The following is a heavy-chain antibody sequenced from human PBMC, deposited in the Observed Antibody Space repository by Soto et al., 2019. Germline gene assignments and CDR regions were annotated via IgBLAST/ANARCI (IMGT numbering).Heavy chain of an antibody. CDR1: GQSFSGYY. V-gene: IGHV4-34*01. J-gene: IGHJ4*02. CDR2: INHSGST. CDR3: ARVPDY. Sequence: SETLSLTCPVYGQSFSGYYWSWIRQPPGKGLEWIGEINHSGSTNYNPSLKSRVTISVDTSKNQFSLKLSSVTAADTAVYYCARVPDYWGQGILVS. D-gene: IGHD2-2*01.